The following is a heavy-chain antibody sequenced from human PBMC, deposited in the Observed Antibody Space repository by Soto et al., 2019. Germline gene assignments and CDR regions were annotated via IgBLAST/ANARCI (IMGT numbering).Heavy chain of an antibody. D-gene: IGHD3-16*01. CDR1: GFTFSSYG. CDR3: AKDRTPFWWIDVFYAMDV. Sequence: QVQLVESGGGVVQPGRSQRLSCAASGFTFSSYGMHWVRQAPGKGLEWVAVISYDGSNKYYADSVKGRFTISRDNSKNTLYLQMNSLRAEDTAVFYCAKDRTPFWWIDVFYAMDVWGQGTTVTVSS. CDR2: ISYDGSNK. V-gene: IGHV3-30*18. J-gene: IGHJ6*02.